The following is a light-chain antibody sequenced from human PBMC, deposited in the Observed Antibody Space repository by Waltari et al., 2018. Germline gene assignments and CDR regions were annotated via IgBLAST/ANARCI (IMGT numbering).Light chain of an antibody. CDR1: QSISSW. CDR3: QQDKTYPHT. J-gene: IGKJ2*01. V-gene: IGKV1-5*03. Sequence: DIQMTQSPSTLSASVGDRVTITCRASQSISSWLAWYQQKPGKAPKLLIYGLSSLQSGAPSRFSGSGAGTEFTLTISSLQPDDFANYYCQQDKTYPHTFGEGTRMEIK. CDR2: GLS.